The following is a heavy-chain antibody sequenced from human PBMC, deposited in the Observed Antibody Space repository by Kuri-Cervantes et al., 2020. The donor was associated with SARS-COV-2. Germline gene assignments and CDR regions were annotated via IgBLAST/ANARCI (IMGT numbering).Heavy chain of an antibody. Sequence: GESLKISCAASGFTFSSYAMSWVRQAPGKGLEWVSAISGSGGSTYYADSVKGRFPISRDNSKNTLYLQMNSLRAEDTAVYYCAKGYSPDYWGQGTLVTVSS. CDR1: GFTFSSYA. J-gene: IGHJ4*02. D-gene: IGHD1-14*01. CDR2: ISGSGGST. V-gene: IGHV3-23*01. CDR3: AKGYSPDY.